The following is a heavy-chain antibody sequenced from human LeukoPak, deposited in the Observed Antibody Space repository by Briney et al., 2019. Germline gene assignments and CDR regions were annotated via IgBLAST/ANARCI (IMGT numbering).Heavy chain of an antibody. CDR1: GDSISNYY. Sequence: SETLSLTCTVSGDSISNYYWTWIRQPPGKGLEWIGYIYYSGTTDYNPSLKSRVTISVDRSKNQFSLRLNSVTAADTAVYYCARDQATVVTPGAFDIWGQGTMVTVSS. CDR3: ARDQATVVTPGAFDI. J-gene: IGHJ3*02. CDR2: IYYSGTT. V-gene: IGHV4-59*12. D-gene: IGHD4-23*01.